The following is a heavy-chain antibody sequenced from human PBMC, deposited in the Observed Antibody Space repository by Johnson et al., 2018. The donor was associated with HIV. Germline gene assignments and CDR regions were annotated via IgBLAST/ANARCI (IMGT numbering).Heavy chain of an antibody. J-gene: IGHJ3*02. Sequence: MQLVESGGGVVRPGGSLRLSCAASGFTFSSYGMHWVRQAPGKGLECISSISSSGRTTYYADSVKGRFTISRNNVQNSMLLQMNSLRADDTAVYYCLFGGYSYGLAFDIWGQGTMVTVSS. CDR1: GFTFSSYG. CDR3: LFGGYSYGLAFDI. CDR2: ISSSGRTT. D-gene: IGHD5-18*01. V-gene: IGHV3-48*04.